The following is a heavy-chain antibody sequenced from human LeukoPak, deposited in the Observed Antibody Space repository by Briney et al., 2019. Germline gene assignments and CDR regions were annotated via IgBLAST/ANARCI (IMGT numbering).Heavy chain of an antibody. CDR2: IYSGGST. CDR3: AKDWDYYGSGSYSDY. D-gene: IGHD3-10*01. V-gene: IGHV3-53*01. CDR1: GFTVSRNY. Sequence: PGGSLRLSCAASGFTVSRNYMTWVRQAPGKGLEWVSVIYSGGSTYYADSVKGRFTISRDNSKNTLYLQMNSLRAEDTAVYYCAKDWDYYGSGSYSDYWGQGTLVTVSS. J-gene: IGHJ4*02.